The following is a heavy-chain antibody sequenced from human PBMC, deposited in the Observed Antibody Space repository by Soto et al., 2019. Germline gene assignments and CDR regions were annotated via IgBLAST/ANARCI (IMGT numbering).Heavy chain of an antibody. V-gene: IGHV3-30*18. Sequence: GGSLRLSCAASGFTFSSYGMHWVRQAPGKGLEWVAVISYDGSNKYYADSVKGRFTISRDNSKNTLYLQMNSLRAEDTAVYYCAKDQPWTPHIVVVVAAPDYWGQGTLVTVSS. D-gene: IGHD2-15*01. CDR1: GFTFSSYG. CDR3: AKDQPWTPHIVVVVAAPDY. J-gene: IGHJ4*02. CDR2: ISYDGSNK.